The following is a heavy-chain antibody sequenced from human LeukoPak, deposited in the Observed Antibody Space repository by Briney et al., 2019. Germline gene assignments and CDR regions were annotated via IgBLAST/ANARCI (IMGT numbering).Heavy chain of an antibody. D-gene: IGHD5-12*01. Sequence: GGSLGLSCAASGFTFSSYSMNWVRQASGKGLEWVSSISSSSSYIYYADSVKGRFTISRDNAKNSLYLQMNSLRAEDTAVYYCARYLATSYYYYYYMDVWGKGTTVTVSS. CDR1: GFTFSSYS. CDR3: ARYLATSYYYYYYMDV. V-gene: IGHV3-21*01. J-gene: IGHJ6*03. CDR2: ISSSSSYI.